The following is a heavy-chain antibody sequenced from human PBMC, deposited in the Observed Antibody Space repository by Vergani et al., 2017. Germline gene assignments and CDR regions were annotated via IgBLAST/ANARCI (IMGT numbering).Heavy chain of an antibody. CDR3: ASAPYYYDSSGYYPYDAFDI. CDR2: ISAYNGNT. J-gene: IGHJ3*02. Sequence: QVQLVQSGAEVKKPGASVKVSRKASGYTFTSYGISWVRQAPGQGLEWMGWISAYNGNTNYAQKLQGRVTMTTDTSTSTAYMELRSLRSDDTAVYYCASAPYYYDSSGYYPYDAFDIWGQGTMVTVSS. V-gene: IGHV1-18*04. CDR1: GYTFTSYG. D-gene: IGHD3-22*01.